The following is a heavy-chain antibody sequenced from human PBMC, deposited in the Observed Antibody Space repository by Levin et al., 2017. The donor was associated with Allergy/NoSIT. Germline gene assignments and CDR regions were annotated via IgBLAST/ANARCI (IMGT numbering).Heavy chain of an antibody. J-gene: IGHJ4*02. CDR1: GFTFSIHT. V-gene: IGHV3-23*01. CDR3: AKRYCNNGCSYFDY. D-gene: IGHD2-8*01. Sequence: PGGSLRLSCAASGFTFSIHTITWLRQAPGKGLEWVSSISGSGDTTYYADSVKGRFTISRDNSKNTLYLQMNSLRAEDTAVYYCAKRYCNNGCSYFDYWGQGTLVTVPS. CDR2: ISGSGDTT.